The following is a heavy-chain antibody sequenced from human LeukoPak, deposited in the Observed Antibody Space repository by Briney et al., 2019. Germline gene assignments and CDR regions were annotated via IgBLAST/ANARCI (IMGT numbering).Heavy chain of an antibody. CDR3: ARVHYYGSGSNNWFDP. Sequence: KSSETLSLTCTVSGGSISSYYWSWIRQPPGKGLEWIGYIYYSGSTNYNPSLKSRVTISVDTSKNQFSLKLSSVTAADTAVYYCARVHYYGSGSNNWFDPWGQGTLVTASS. D-gene: IGHD3-10*01. J-gene: IGHJ5*02. CDR2: IYYSGST. V-gene: IGHV4-59*01. CDR1: GGSISSYY.